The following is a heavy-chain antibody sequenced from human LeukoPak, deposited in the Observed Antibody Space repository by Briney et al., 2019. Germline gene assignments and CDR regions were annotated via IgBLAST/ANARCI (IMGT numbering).Heavy chain of an antibody. D-gene: IGHD1-26*01. J-gene: IGHJ4*02. CDR1: GGSISSSSYY. CDR2: IYYSGST. Sequence: PPETLSLTCTVSGGSISSSSYYWGWIRQPPGKGLEWIGSIYYSGSTYYNPSLKSRVTISVDTSKNQFSLKLSSVTAADTAFYYCARTERGSLDSGSYRYWGQGTLVTVSS. V-gene: IGHV4-39*07. CDR3: ARTERGSLDSGSYRY.